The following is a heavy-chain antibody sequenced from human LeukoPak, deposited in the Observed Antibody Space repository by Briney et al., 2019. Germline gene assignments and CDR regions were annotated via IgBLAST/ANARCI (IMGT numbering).Heavy chain of an antibody. CDR1: GFTFDDYG. J-gene: IGHJ4*02. CDR2: IYSGGST. V-gene: IGHV3-66*01. D-gene: IGHD5-18*01. Sequence: GGSLRLSCAASGFTFDDYGMSWVRQAPGKGLEWVSVIYSGGSTYYADSVKGRFTISRDNSKNTLYLQMNSLRAEDTAVYYCAHSYAIAALDYWGQGTLVTVSS. CDR3: AHSYAIAALDY.